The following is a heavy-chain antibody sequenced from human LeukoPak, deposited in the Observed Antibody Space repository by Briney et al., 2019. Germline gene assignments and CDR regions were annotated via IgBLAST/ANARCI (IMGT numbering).Heavy chain of an antibody. CDR2: FDPEDGET. D-gene: IGHD3-22*01. V-gene: IGHV1-24*01. CDR3: ARGKVYYYDSNDYYEGDAFDI. CDR1: GSGSGYTLSELS. Sequence: ASVKVSCKVSGSGSGYTLSELSMHWVRQAPGKGLEWMGGFDPEDGETIYAQKFQGRVTMTRDMSTSTVYMELSSLRSEDTAVYYCARGKVYYYDSNDYYEGDAFDIWGQGTMVTVSS. J-gene: IGHJ3*02.